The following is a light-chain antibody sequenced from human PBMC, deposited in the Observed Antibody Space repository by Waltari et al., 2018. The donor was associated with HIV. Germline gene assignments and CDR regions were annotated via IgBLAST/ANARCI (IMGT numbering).Light chain of an antibody. CDR1: ESISTF. V-gene: IGKV1-5*03. J-gene: IGKJ1*01. CDR3: QHYRSSFRT. Sequence: DIQLTQSPSTLSVSVGDRVTITCRASESISTFLVWYQQKPGKAPRLLIFGASSLQNGVPSRFIGSGSGTDVTLTISSLQPDDFATYYCQHYRSSFRTFGQGTRVEMK. CDR2: GAS.